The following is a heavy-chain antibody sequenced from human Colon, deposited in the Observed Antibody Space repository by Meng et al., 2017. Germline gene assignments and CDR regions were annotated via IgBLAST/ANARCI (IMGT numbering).Heavy chain of an antibody. CDR2: IYPGDSDT. CDR3: ARPAQQHSSGCQFDH. Sequence: GESLKISCQASGYTFSNYWIGWVRQMPGKGLEWMGFIYPGDSDTKYNPSFQGQVTMSVDKSINTAYLQWSSLKASDSGIYYCARPAQQHSSGCQFDHWGQGSLVTVSS. CDR1: GYTFSNYW. D-gene: IGHD6-25*01. V-gene: IGHV5-51*01. J-gene: IGHJ4*02.